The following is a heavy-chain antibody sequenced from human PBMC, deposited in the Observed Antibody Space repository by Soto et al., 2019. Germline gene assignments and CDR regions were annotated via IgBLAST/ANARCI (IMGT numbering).Heavy chain of an antibody. J-gene: IGHJ4*02. Sequence: GGSLRLSCAASGFTFSSYGMHWVRQAPGKGLEWVAVIWYDGSNKYYADSVKGRFTISRDNSKNTLYLQMNSLRAEDTAVYYCARGHLRYCGGDCYFDYWGQGTLVTVSS. CDR2: IWYDGSNK. CDR3: ARGHLRYCGGDCYFDY. V-gene: IGHV3-33*01. D-gene: IGHD2-21*02. CDR1: GFTFSSYG.